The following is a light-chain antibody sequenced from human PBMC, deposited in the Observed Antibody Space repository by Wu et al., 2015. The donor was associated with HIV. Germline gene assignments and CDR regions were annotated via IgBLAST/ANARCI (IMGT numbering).Light chain of an antibody. J-gene: IGKJ1*01. V-gene: IGKV1-39*01. Sequence: DIEMTQSPSSLSASVGDRVTITCRASQSISSSLNWYQQKPGKAPKVLIYDASGLQSGVPSRFSGSGSGTFFTLTISSLQPEDFATYSCQQSYNTPWTFGQGTKVEYK. CDR2: DAS. CDR3: QQSYNTPWT. CDR1: QSISSS.